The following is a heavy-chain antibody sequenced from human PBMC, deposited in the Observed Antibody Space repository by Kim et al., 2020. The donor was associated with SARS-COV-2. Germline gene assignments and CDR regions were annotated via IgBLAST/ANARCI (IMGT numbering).Heavy chain of an antibody. CDR2: INHSGST. CDR1: GGSFSGYY. V-gene: IGHV4-34*01. J-gene: IGHJ4*01. CDR3: ARGSLPDVGQLRYYFDY. Sequence: SETLSLTCAVYGGSFSGYYWSWIRQPPGKGLEWIGEINHSGSTNYNPSLKSRVTISVDTSKNQFSLKLSSVTAADTAVYYCARGSLPDVGQLRYYFDYWG. D-gene: IGHD6-13*01.